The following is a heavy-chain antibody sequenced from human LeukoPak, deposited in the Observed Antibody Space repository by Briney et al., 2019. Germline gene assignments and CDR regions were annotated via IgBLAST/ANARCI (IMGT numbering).Heavy chain of an antibody. J-gene: IGHJ4*02. V-gene: IGHV4-4*07. Sequence: PSETLSLTCTVSGGSISSYYWSWIRQPAGKGLEWIGRIYTSGNTNYNPSLKSRVTISVDTSKNQFSLKLSSVTAADTAVYYCAREGSYHSPFDYWGQGTLVTVSS. CDR2: IYTSGNT. D-gene: IGHD1-26*01. CDR1: GGSISSYY. CDR3: AREGSYHSPFDY.